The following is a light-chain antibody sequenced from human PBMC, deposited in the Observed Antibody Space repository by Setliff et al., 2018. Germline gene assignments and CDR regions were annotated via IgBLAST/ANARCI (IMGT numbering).Light chain of an antibody. CDR2: EVS. V-gene: IGLV2-8*01. Sequence: QSALTQPASVSGSPGQSITISCTGTSSDVGGYNYVSWYQQHPGKAPKLMIYEVSKRPSGVPDRFSGSKSGNTASLTVSGLRAEDEADYYCSSYAGSNNEVFGTGTKVTVL. CDR3: SSYAGSNNEV. J-gene: IGLJ1*01. CDR1: SSDVGGYNY.